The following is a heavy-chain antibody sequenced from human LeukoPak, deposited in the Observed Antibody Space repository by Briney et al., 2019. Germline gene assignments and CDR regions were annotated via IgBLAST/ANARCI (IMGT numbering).Heavy chain of an antibody. CDR2: FYYSGST. D-gene: IGHD3-10*01. J-gene: IGHJ4*02. Sequence: SETLSLTCTVSGGSITSSNYYWGWIRQPPGKGLEWIGSFYYSGSTNYNPTLKSRVTISVDTSKNQFSLKLSSVTAADTAVYYCVYYYGSGSVEYWGQGTLVTVSS. CDR3: VYYYGSGSVEY. CDR1: GGSITSSNYY. V-gene: IGHV4-39*01.